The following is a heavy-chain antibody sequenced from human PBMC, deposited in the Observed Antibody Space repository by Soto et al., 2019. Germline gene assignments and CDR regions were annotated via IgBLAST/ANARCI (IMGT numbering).Heavy chain of an antibody. CDR1: GGNFRNYA. D-gene: IGHD2-2*01. V-gene: IGHV1-69*13. CDR3: ARAAPSTSDRFCRSVHCYMPLL. Sequence: SVKVSCKTSGGNFRNYAITWVRQAPGQGLEWMGGIIPIFDTTNYAQRLQGRVTMTADESTNTAYMDLNSLTSDDSAMYYCARAAPSTSDRFCRSVHCYMPLLWGQGTLVTVYS. J-gene: IGHJ4*02. CDR2: IIPIFDTT.